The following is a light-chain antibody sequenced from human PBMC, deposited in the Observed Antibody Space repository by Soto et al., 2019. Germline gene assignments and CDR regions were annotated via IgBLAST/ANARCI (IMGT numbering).Light chain of an antibody. CDR2: AAS. CDR1: QGISSW. V-gene: IGKV1-12*01. CDR3: QQYSFYST. J-gene: IGKJ1*01. Sequence: DIEMTQSPSFVSASVGDRVTISCRASQGISSWLAWYQQKAGKAPKLLIYAASSLQSGVPSRFSGSGPGTEFTLSIISLQPDDFSTYYCQQYSFYSTFGQGTKVDIK.